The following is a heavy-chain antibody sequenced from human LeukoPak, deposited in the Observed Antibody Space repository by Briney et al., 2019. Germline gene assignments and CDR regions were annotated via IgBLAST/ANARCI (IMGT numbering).Heavy chain of an antibody. V-gene: IGHV4-34*01. Sequence: SETLSLTCAIYGGSFSGYYWSWIRQPPGKGLEWIGEINHSGSTNYNPSLKSRVTISVDTSKNQFSLKLSSVTAADTAVYYCARESSLRNSGLNYYYYYGMDVWGQGTTVTVSS. CDR1: GGSFSGYY. J-gene: IGHJ6*02. CDR3: ARESSLRNSGLNYYYYYGMDV. D-gene: IGHD6-19*01. CDR2: INHSGST.